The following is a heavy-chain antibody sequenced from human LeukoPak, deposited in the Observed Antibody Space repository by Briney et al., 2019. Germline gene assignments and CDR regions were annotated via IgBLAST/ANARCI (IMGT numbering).Heavy chain of an antibody. J-gene: IGHJ4*02. V-gene: IGHV3-74*01. CDR2: INSDGSST. CDR1: GFTISNYW. Sequence: GGSLRLSCAASGFTISNYWMHWVRQAPGKGLVWVSRINSDGSSTYYADSVKGRFAISRDNAKNTLYPQINSLRAEDTAVYYCASQVRYGLDYWGQGTLVTVSS. D-gene: IGHD1-14*01. CDR3: ASQVRYGLDY.